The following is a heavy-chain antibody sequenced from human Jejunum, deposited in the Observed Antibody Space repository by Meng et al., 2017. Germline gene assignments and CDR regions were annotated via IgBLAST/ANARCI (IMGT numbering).Heavy chain of an antibody. CDR3: STGMDRAKTGY. J-gene: IGHJ4*02. V-gene: IGHV4-34*01. D-gene: IGHD5-18*01. Sequence: QVQLQQWGAGLLKPSPPLSWAGLGGSVIVSYWSWIRQSPGKGLEWIGEICQGEGTNYNPSLKSRVTISLDTSKNQFSLKLISVTAADTAVYYCSTGMDRAKTGYWGQGTLVTVSS. CDR2: ICQGEGT. CDR1: GGSVIVSY.